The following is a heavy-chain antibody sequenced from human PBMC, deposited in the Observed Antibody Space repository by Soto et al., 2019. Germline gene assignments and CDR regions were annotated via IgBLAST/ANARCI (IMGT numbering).Heavy chain of an antibody. Sequence: PSETLSLTCTVSGGSISSYYWSWIRQPPGKGLEWIGYIYYSGSTNYNPSLKSRVTISVDTSKNQFSLKLSSVTAADTAVYYCARGGLGYCSGGSCSSVDYWGQGTLVTVSS. CDR1: GGSISSYY. D-gene: IGHD2-15*01. CDR2: IYYSGST. CDR3: ARGGLGYCSGGSCSSVDY. J-gene: IGHJ4*02. V-gene: IGHV4-59*12.